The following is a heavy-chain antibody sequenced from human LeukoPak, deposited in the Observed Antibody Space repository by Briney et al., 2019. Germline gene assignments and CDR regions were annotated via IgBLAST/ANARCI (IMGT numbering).Heavy chain of an antibody. CDR1: GFTFSNYC. CDR3: ARLYCTSFSCDSCFDY. Sequence: GGSLRLSCAASGFTFSNYCMSWVRQAPGKGLEWVANINRDGSQKLDSVEGRFTISRDNAKSSLYLQMQSLRADDTAVYYCARLYCTSFSCDSCFDYWGQGTLVTVSS. J-gene: IGHJ4*02. D-gene: IGHD2-2*01. CDR2: INRDGSQK. V-gene: IGHV3-7*05.